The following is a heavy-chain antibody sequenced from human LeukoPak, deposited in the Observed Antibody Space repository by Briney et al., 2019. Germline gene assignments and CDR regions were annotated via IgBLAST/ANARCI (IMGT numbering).Heavy chain of an antibody. CDR1: GLTFSSYW. D-gene: IGHD3-16*01. CDR2: INHNGNVN. V-gene: IGHV3-7*03. CDR3: ARGGGLDV. Sequence: GGSLRLSCAASGLTFSSYWMNWARQAPGKGLEWVASINHNGNVNYYVDSVKDRFPISRDNAKNSLYLQMSNLRAEDTAVYFCARGGGLDVWGQGATVTVSS. J-gene: IGHJ6*02.